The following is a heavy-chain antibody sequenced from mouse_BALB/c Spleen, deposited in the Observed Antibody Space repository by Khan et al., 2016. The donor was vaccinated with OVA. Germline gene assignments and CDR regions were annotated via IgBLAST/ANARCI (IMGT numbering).Heavy chain of an antibody. CDR3: GRAGYGGFGY. CDR1: GCSFSDYY. D-gene: IGHD1-1*02. V-gene: IGHV5-4*02. Sequence: EVELVESGGGLVKPGGSLKLSCAASGCSFSDYYMYWIRQNPEKRLEWVATISDGGGSTYYPDSAKGRFTISRDNAKSNLYLQMSSLKSEDTAIYYCGRAGYGGFGYWGQGTLVTVSA. CDR2: ISDGGGST. J-gene: IGHJ3*01.